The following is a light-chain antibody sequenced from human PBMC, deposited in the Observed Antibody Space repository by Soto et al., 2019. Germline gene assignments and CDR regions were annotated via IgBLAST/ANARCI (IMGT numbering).Light chain of an antibody. CDR2: GAS. CDR1: QTVSSN. CDR3: QQFGSSIPHT. Sequence: EILLTQSPATLSVSPGDRATLSCRASQTVSSNLAWYHQKSGQAPRLLIYGASSRATGIPDRFSGSGSGTDFTLTISRLEPEDFGVYYCQQFGSSIPHTFGQGTRLEIK. V-gene: IGKV3-20*01. J-gene: IGKJ5*01.